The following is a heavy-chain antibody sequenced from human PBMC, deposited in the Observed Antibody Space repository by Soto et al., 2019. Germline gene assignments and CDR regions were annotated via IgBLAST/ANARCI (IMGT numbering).Heavy chain of an antibody. J-gene: IGHJ5*02. D-gene: IGHD3-22*01. Sequence: AETLSLTCTTSGGSVSSGSKYWGWMGQAPGKGLEWIACLYYTGSNIYNTPLKSRVSISVPKSKNQSSLKLRSVTAADTAVYYCARLSDHYYDYSGYSPWGQGTLVTVSS. CDR2: LYYTGSN. CDR1: GGSVSSGSKY. V-gene: IGHV4-61*01. CDR3: ARLSDHYYDYSGYSP.